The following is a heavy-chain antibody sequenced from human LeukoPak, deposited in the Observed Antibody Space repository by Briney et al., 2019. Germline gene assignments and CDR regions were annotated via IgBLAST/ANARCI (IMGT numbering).Heavy chain of an antibody. CDR3: ARTLLRSRRVDY. D-gene: IGHD2-15*01. Sequence: GASLKISCKGSGSRFTSYWIGWVRQMPGKGLEWMGIIYPGDSDTRYSPSFQGQVTISADKSISTAYLQWSSLKASDTAMYYCARTLLRSRRVDYWGQGTLVTVSS. CDR2: IYPGDSDT. V-gene: IGHV5-51*01. J-gene: IGHJ4*02. CDR1: GSRFTSYW.